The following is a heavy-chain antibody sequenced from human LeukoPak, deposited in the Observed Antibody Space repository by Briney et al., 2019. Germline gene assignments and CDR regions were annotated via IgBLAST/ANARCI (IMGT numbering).Heavy chain of an antibody. J-gene: IGHJ4*02. CDR2: ISGSGGST. CDR1: GFTFSSYA. V-gene: IGHV3-23*01. CDR3: AKHSGGSCYSSFDY. Sequence: PGVSLRLSCAASGFTFSSYAMSWVRQAPGKGLEWVSAISGSGGSTYYADSVKGRFTISRDNSKNTLYLQMNSLRVEDTAVYYCAKHSGGSCYSSFDYWGQGTLVTVSS. D-gene: IGHD2-15*01.